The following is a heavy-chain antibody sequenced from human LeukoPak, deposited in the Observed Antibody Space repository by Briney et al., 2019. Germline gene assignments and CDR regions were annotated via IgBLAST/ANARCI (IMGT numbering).Heavy chain of an antibody. D-gene: IGHD4-17*01. CDR3: ARAQTTVTTYFDY. Sequence: GGSLRLSCVASGFSLSSNGMHWVRQAPGKGLEWVAVIWYDGSNKYYADSVKGRFTISRDNSKNTLYLQMNSLRAEDTAVYYCARAQTTVTTYFDYWGQGTLVTVSS. CDR2: IWYDGSNK. J-gene: IGHJ4*02. V-gene: IGHV3-33*01. CDR1: GFSLSSNG.